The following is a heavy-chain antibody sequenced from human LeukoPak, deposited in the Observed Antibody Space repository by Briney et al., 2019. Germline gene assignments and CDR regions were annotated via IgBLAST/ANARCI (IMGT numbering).Heavy chain of an antibody. V-gene: IGHV1-2*04. Sequence: ASVKVSCKASGYTFTGYYMHWVRQAPGQGLEWMGWINPNSGGTNYAQKFQGWVTMTRDTSISTAYMELSRLRSDDTAVYYCARTGDGFLLGMDVWGQGTAVTVSS. CDR1: GYTFTGYY. CDR3: ARTGDGFLLGMDV. CDR2: INPNSGGT. J-gene: IGHJ6*02. D-gene: IGHD1-14*01.